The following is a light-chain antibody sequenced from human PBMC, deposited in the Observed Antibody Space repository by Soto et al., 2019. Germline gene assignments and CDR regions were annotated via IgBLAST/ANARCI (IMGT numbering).Light chain of an antibody. CDR3: CASAGSYTSV. Sequence: QSALTQPRSVSGSPGQSVTISCTGTSSDVGGYNYVSWYQQHPGKAPKVMIYDVSKRPSGVPDRFSGSKSGNTASLTSSGLQAEDEADYYCCASAGSYTSVFGGGTKLTVL. CDR1: SSDVGGYNY. CDR2: DVS. V-gene: IGLV2-11*01. J-gene: IGLJ2*01.